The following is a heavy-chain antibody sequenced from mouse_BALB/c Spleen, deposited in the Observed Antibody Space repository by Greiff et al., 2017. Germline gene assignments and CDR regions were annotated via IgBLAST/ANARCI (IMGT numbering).Heavy chain of an antibody. J-gene: IGHJ3*01. D-gene: IGHD1-2*01. CDR2: ISDGGSYT. CDR3: ARDRGYGFAY. V-gene: IGHV5-4*02. Sequence: EVKVVESGGGLVKPGGSLKLSCAASGFTFSDYYMYWVRQTPEKRLEWVATISDGGSYTYYPDSVKGRFTISRDNAKNNLYLQMSSLKSEDTAMYYCARDRGYGFAYWGQGTLVTVSA. CDR1: GFTFSDYY.